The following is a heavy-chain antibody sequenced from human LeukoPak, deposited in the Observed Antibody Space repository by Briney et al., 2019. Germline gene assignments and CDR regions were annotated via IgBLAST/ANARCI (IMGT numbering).Heavy chain of an antibody. D-gene: IGHD2-2*01. V-gene: IGHV3-30*04. Sequence: PGGSLRLSCAASGFTFSTYEMHWVRQAPGKGLEWVAVISHDGNDQYYGDSVKGRFTISRDNSKNALYLQMNSLRLEDTAVYYCARDRDCSRTSCFNAFDVWGQGTMATVSS. CDR3: ARDRDCSRTSCFNAFDV. J-gene: IGHJ3*01. CDR2: ISHDGNDQ. CDR1: GFTFSTYE.